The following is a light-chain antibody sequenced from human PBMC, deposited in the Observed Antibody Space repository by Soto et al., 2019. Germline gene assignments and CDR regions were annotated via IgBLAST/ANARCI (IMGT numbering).Light chain of an antibody. Sequence: QSALTQPPSASGSPGQSVTISCTGTSSDVGGYNYVSWYQQHPGKAPKLIIYEVYKRPSGVPDRFSGSKSGNTAALTVSGLQDEDEADYSCSSYVGTNSYVFGTGTKLTVL. CDR2: EVY. CDR3: SSYVGTNSYV. V-gene: IGLV2-8*01. CDR1: SSDVGGYNY. J-gene: IGLJ1*01.